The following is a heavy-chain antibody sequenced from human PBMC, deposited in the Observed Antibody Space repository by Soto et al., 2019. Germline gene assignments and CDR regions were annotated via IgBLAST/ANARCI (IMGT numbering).Heavy chain of an antibody. CDR1: GFTFRSYD. CDR3: AXXXXTXXXXXXNWFDP. J-gene: IGHJ5*02. V-gene: IGHV3-30-3*01. Sequence: QVQLVESGGGVVQPGRSLRLSCAASGFTFRSYDMHWVRQAPGKGLEWVAVISYDENNRYYTDSVKGRFTISRDNSKNTLYLQVNSLRVEDTAVYYCAXXXXTXXXXXXNWFDPWGQGTLVTVSS. CDR2: ISYDENNR.